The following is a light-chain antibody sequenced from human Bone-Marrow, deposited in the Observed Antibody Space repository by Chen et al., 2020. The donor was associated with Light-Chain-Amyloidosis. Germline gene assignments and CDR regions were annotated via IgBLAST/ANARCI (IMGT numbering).Light chain of an antibody. CDR2: KDS. Sequence: SYELTQPPSVSVSPGQTARITCSGDALPKQYAYWYQQQPGQAPVLVIYKDSERPSGIPERFSGSSSGTTVTLTISGVQAEDEADYYCQSADSSGTYTWVFGGGTKLTVL. V-gene: IGLV3-25*03. CDR3: QSADSSGTYTWV. J-gene: IGLJ3*02. CDR1: ALPKQY.